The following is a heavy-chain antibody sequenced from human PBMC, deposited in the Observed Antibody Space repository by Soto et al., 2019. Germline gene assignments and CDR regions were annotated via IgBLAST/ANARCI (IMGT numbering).Heavy chain of an antibody. Sequence: GGSLRLSCAASVFTFSSYSMNWVRQAPGKGLEWVSYISSSSSTIYYADSVKGRFTISRDNAKNSLYLQMNSLRDEDTAVYYCARESRQLYCSGGSCYSSEYFQHWGQGTLVTVSS. CDR2: ISSSSSTI. J-gene: IGHJ1*01. CDR1: VFTFSSYS. CDR3: ARESRQLYCSGGSCYSSEYFQH. V-gene: IGHV3-48*02. D-gene: IGHD2-15*01.